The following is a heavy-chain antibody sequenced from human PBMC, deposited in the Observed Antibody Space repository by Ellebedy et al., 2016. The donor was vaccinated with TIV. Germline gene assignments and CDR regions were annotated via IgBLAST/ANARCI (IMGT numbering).Heavy chain of an antibody. D-gene: IGHD3-10*01. J-gene: IGHJ4*02. V-gene: IGHV4-30-2*01. CDR3: ARGDGELLYY. CDR1: GFTFSDYY. Sequence: LRLXXAASGFTFSDYYMSWIRQPPGKGLEWIGYIYHSGSTYYNPSLKSRVTISVDRSKNQFSLKLSSVTAADTAVYYCARGDGELLYYWGQGTLVTVSS. CDR2: IYHSGST.